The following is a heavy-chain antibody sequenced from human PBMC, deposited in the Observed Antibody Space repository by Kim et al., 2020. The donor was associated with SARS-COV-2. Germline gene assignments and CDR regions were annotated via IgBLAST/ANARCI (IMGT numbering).Heavy chain of an antibody. CDR1: GYTFTNYG. Sequence: ASVKVSCKASGYTFTNYGIAWVRKAPGQGLEWMGWISSYNGETYYAQKFKGRVIMTTDTSTSTTYLELSSLRSDDTAVFYCARVCGTNCFVAEYWGQGTLVTVSS. D-gene: IGHD2-2*01. V-gene: IGHV1-18*01. CDR2: ISSYNGET. J-gene: IGHJ4*02. CDR3: ARVCGTNCFVAEY.